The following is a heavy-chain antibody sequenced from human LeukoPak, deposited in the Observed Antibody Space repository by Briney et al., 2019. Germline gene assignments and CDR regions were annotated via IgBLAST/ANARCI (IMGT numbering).Heavy chain of an antibody. CDR1: GGSFSGYY. Sequence: ETLSLTCAVYGGSFSGYYWSWVRQAPGKGLEWVSAISGSGGSTYYADSVKGRFTISRDNSKNTLYLQMNSLRAEDTAVYYCAKANQFGYSYPFYFDYWGQGTLVTVSS. D-gene: IGHD5-18*01. CDR3: AKANQFGYSYPFYFDY. J-gene: IGHJ4*02. V-gene: IGHV3-23*01. CDR2: ISGSGGST.